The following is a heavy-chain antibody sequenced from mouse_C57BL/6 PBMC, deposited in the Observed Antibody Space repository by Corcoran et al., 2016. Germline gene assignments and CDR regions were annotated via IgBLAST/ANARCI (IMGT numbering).Heavy chain of an antibody. J-gene: IGHJ1*03. CDR1: GYTFTTYG. CDR2: INTYSGVP. D-gene: IGHD2-3*01. CDR3: ARGRFGYYPYWYFDV. V-gene: IGHV9-3*01. Sequence: QIQLVQSGPELKKPGETVKISCKASGYTFTTYGMSWVKQAPGKGLKWMGWINTYSGVPTYADDFKGRFAFSLETSASTAYLQINNLKNEDTATYFCARGRFGYYPYWYFDVWGTGTTVTVSS.